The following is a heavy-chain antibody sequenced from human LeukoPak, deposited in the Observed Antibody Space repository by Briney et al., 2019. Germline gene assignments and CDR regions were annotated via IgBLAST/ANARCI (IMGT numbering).Heavy chain of an antibody. D-gene: IGHD3-10*01. CDR2: ISAYNGNT. V-gene: IGHV1-18*01. Sequence: ASVKVSCKASGYTFTSYGISWVRQAPGQGLEWMGWISAYNGNTDYAQKLQGRVTMTTDTSTSTAYMELRSLRYDDTAVYYCARGWRGSGSSHFDYWGQGTLVTVSS. CDR3: ARGWRGSGSSHFDY. J-gene: IGHJ4*02. CDR1: GYTFTSYG.